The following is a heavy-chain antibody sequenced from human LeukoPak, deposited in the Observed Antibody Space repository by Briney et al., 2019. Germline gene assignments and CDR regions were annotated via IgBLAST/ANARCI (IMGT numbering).Heavy chain of an antibody. CDR3: ARGSSVLPRDTFDY. J-gene: IGHJ4*02. CDR1: GGSISSYY. CDR2: IYYSGST. Sequence: SETLSLTYTVSGGSISSYYWSWIRQPPGKGLEWIGYIYYSGSTNYNPSLKSRVTISVDTSKNQFSLKLSSVTAADTAVYYCARGSSVLPRDTFDYWGQGTLVTVSS. D-gene: IGHD5/OR15-5a*01. V-gene: IGHV4-59*01.